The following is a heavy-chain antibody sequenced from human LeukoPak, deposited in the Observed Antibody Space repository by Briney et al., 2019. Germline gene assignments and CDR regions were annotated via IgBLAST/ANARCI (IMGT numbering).Heavy chain of an antibody. D-gene: IGHD6-19*01. CDR2: INPNSGGT. Sequence: ASVKVSCKAFGYTFTGYYMHWVRQAPGQGLEWMGWINPNSGGTNYAQKFQGRVTMTRDTSISTAYMELSRLRSDDTAVYYCARGRSSGWYSEDYWGQGTLVTVSS. CDR1: GYTFTGYY. V-gene: IGHV1-2*02. CDR3: ARGRSSGWYSEDY. J-gene: IGHJ4*02.